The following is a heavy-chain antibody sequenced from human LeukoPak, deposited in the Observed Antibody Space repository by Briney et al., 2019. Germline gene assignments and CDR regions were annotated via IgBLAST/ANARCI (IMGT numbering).Heavy chain of an antibody. D-gene: IGHD3-3*02. Sequence: GESLKISCQASGYRFTNYSIGWVRQMPGKGLEWMGIIYHGDSDIIYSPSSQGQVTISADKSISTAYLQWARLKASDTAMYYCARRVALAPTSFYFEHWGQGTLVTVSS. CDR2: IYHGDSDI. V-gene: IGHV5-51*01. CDR3: ARRVALAPTSFYFEH. J-gene: IGHJ4*02. CDR1: GYRFTNYS.